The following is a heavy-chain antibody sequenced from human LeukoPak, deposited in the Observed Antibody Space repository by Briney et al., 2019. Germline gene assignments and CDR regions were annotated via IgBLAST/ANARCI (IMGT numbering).Heavy chain of an antibody. CDR3: ARDRATEYSSGWYNGMDV. V-gene: IGHV6-1*01. Sequence: SQTLSLTCAISGDSVSSNSAAWNWIRQSPSRGLEWLGRTCYWSKWYNDYAVSVKSRITINPDTSKNQFSLQLNSVTPEDTAVYYCARDRATEYSSGWYNGMDVWGPGTTVTVSS. J-gene: IGHJ6*02. CDR1: GDSVSSNSAA. D-gene: IGHD6-19*01. CDR2: TCYWSKWYN.